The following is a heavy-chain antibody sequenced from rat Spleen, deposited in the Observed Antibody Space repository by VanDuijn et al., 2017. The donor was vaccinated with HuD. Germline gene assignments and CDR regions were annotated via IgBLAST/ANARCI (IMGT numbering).Heavy chain of an antibody. V-gene: IGHV5-7*01. CDR3: ARHTTTRVFHWFAY. Sequence: EVQVVESGGGLVQPGRSLKLSCAASGFTFSNYYMAWVRQAPTKGLEWVATISYDGGSTLYRDSMKGRFTISRENVKSILYLQMDSLRSEDTATYYCARHTTTRVFHWFAYWGQGTLVTVSS. D-gene: IGHD1-4*01. J-gene: IGHJ3*01. CDR2: ISYDGGST. CDR1: GFTFSNYY.